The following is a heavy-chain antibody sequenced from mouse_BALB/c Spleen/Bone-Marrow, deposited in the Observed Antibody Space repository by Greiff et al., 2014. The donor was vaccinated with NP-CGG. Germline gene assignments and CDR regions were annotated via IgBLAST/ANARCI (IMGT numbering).Heavy chain of an antibody. CDR1: GFSLTGYG. Sequence: VKLQESXPGLVAPSQSLSITCTVSGFSLTGYGVNWVRQPPGKGLEWLGMIWGDGSTDYNSVPKSRLSISKDDSKSQVFFKMNSLQTDDTARYYCARKGTYWYFDVWGAGTTVTVSS. CDR3: ARKGTYWYFDV. CDR2: IWGDGST. J-gene: IGHJ1*01. V-gene: IGHV2-6-7*01. D-gene: IGHD3-3*01.